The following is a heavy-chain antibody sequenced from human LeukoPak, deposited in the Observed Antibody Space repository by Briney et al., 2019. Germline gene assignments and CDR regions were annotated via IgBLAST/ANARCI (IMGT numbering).Heavy chain of an antibody. CDR1: GGSISSGGYY. J-gene: IGHJ6*02. Sequence: SESLSLTCTVSGGSISSGGYYWSWIRQHPGKGLEWIGYIYYSGSTYYNPSLKSRVTISVDTSKNQFSLKLSSVTAADTAVYYCARDNLAAAGPYYYYYGMDVWGQGTTVTVSS. CDR2: IYYSGST. CDR3: ARDNLAAAGPYYYYYGMDV. D-gene: IGHD6-13*01. V-gene: IGHV4-31*03.